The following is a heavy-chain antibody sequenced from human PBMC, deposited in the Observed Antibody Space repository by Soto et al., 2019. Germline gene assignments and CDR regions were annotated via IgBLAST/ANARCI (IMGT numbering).Heavy chain of an antibody. CDR2: IYYSGST. CDR3: ASMPIAAAYYFDY. CDR1: GGSVSRAGYY. J-gene: IGHJ4*02. D-gene: IGHD3-16*01. Sequence: QVQLQESGPGLVKSSQTLSLTCAVSGGSVSRAGYYWSWIRQLPGKDLEWIGFIYYSGSTQYNPSLKSRVTISLDTSKNQFSLKLSSGTAADTALYFCASMPIAAAYYFDYWGQGTLVTVSS. V-gene: IGHV4-31*11.